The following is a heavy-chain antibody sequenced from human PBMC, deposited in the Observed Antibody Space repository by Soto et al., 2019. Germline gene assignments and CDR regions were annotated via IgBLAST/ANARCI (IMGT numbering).Heavy chain of an antibody. CDR1: GVSSSSYY. V-gene: IGHV4-59*01. CDR2: IYYSAST. D-gene: IGHD3-22*01. J-gene: IGHJ4*02. CDR3: ARGWTVGITTIDY. Sequence: SETLSLTCTVSGVSSSSYYWSWIRQPPGKGLEWIGYIYYSASTNYNPSLKSRVTISVDTSKNQFSLKLSSVTAADTAVYYCARGWTVGITTIDYWGQGTLVTVSS.